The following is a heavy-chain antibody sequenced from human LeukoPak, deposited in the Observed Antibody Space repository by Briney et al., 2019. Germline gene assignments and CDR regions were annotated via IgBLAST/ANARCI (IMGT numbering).Heavy chain of an antibody. CDR1: GFTFSSYE. CDR2: ISSSGRTI. J-gene: IGHJ4*02. Sequence: PAGSLRLSCAASGFTFSSYEMNWVRPAPGKGLEWVSYISSSGRTIYYADSVKGRFTIYRDNAKNSLYLQMNSLRAEDTAVYYCASTYYDILTGYHRPYYFDYWGQGTLVTVSS. V-gene: IGHV3-48*03. D-gene: IGHD3-9*01. CDR3: ASTYYDILTGYHRPYYFDY.